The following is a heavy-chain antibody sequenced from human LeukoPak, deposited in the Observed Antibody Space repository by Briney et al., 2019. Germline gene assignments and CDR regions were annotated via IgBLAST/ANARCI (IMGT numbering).Heavy chain of an antibody. Sequence: TLSLTCTVSGGSISSTSYYWSWIRRPAGKGLEWIGRIYTSGSTNYNPSLKSRVTISVDTSKNQFSLKLSSVTAADTAVYYCARSGGYDFFDYWGQGTLVTVSS. J-gene: IGHJ4*02. CDR2: IYTSGST. CDR3: ARSGGYDFFDY. D-gene: IGHD5-12*01. CDR1: GGSISSTSYY. V-gene: IGHV4-61*02.